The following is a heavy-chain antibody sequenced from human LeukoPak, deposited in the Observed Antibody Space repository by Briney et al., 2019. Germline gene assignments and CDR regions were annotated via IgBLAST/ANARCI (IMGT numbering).Heavy chain of an antibody. Sequence: GGSLRLSCAASGFTFSSYSMNWVRQAPGKGLEWVSFISSSSSTIYYADSVKGRFTISRDNAKNSLYLQMNSLRAEDTAVYYCARDRGGSSSDIDYWGKGTLVTVSS. J-gene: IGHJ4*02. V-gene: IGHV3-48*04. CDR3: ARDRGGSSSDIDY. D-gene: IGHD1-26*01. CDR1: GFTFSSYS. CDR2: ISSSSSTI.